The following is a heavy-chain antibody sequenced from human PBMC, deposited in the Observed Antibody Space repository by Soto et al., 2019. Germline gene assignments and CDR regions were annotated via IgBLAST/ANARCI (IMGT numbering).Heavy chain of an antibody. CDR1: GGSISSSRNY. CDR2: IYYSGST. J-gene: IGHJ5*02. V-gene: IGHV4-39*01. CDR3: ARHEGYNWFDP. Sequence: QLQLQESGPGLVKPSETLSLTCTVSGGSISSSRNYWAWIRQPPGKGLEWIGSIYYSGSTYYNPSLKSRVTISVDTPKNQFSLRLNSMTAADTAVYYGARHEGYNWFDPWGQGTLVTVSS.